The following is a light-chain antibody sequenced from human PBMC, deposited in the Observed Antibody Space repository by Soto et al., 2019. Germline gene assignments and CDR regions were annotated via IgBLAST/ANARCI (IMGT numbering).Light chain of an antibody. J-gene: IGKJ4*01. CDR2: GAS. V-gene: IGKV3-15*01. CDR3: QQYNNWPPLT. CDR1: QSVSSN. Sequence: ELVMTQSPATLSVSPGERATLSCRASQSVSSNLAWYHQKPGQAPRLLIYGASTRATGIPARFSGSGSGTEFTLTISSLQSEDFAVYYCQQYNNWPPLTFGGGTKVEIK.